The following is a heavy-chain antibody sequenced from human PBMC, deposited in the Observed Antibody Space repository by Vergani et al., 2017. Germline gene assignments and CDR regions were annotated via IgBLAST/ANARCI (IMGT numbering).Heavy chain of an antibody. V-gene: IGHV1-2*02. CDR1: GYTFTGYY. J-gene: IGHJ6*02. CDR2: INPNSGGT. CDR3: ARDLLLGDYYYYYGMDV. Sequence: QVQLVQSGAEVKKPGASVKVSCKASGYTFTGYYMHWVRQAPGQGLEWMGWINPNSGGTNYAQKFQGRVTMTRDTSISTAYMELSRLRSDDTAVYYCARDLLLGDYYYYYGMDVWGQGTTVTVSS.